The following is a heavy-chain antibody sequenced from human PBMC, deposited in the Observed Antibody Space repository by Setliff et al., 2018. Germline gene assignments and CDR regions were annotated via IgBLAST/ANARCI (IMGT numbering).Heavy chain of an antibody. Sequence: GASVKVSCKASGYTFTSHYMHWVRQAPGLGLEWMGTISPSSGRTSYAQKFQGRVTMTRDTSTSTVYMDMSSLRSEGTAVYYCARDVFPYHYEGAFDIWGQGTMVTVSS. CDR3: ARDVFPYHYEGAFDI. CDR2: ISPSSGRT. J-gene: IGHJ3*02. V-gene: IGHV1-46*01. CDR1: GYTFTSHY. D-gene: IGHD3-22*01.